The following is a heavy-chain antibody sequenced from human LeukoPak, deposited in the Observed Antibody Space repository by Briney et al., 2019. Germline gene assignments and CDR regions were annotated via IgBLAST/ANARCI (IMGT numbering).Heavy chain of an antibody. D-gene: IGHD1-26*01. J-gene: IGHJ4*02. V-gene: IGHV3-74*01. Sequence: GGSLRLSCAASGNYWMHWVRQVPGKGLVWVSHINSDGSWTSYADSVKGRFTISRDNSKTTLYLQMNSLTAEDTAVYYCAKKGGQGLNYFDYWGQGTLVTVSS. CDR3: AKKGGQGLNYFDY. CDR1: GNYW. CDR2: INSDGSWT.